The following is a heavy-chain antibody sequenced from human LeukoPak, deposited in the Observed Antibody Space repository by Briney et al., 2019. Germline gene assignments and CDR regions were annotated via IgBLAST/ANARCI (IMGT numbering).Heavy chain of an antibody. V-gene: IGHV1-18*01. CDR1: GYTFTIYG. D-gene: IGHD6-13*01. Sequence: ASVNVSCKASGYTFTIYGISWVRQAPGQGLEWMGWISAYNGNTNYAQKLQGRVTMTTDTSTSTAYMELRSLRSDDTAVYYCAREEYSSSWYDYWGQGTLVTVSS. J-gene: IGHJ4*02. CDR2: ISAYNGNT. CDR3: AREEYSSSWYDY.